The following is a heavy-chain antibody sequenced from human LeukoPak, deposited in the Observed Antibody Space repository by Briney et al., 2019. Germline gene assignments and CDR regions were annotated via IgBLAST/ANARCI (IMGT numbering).Heavy chain of an antibody. CDR3: AHVKLWFGEVLPLDY. Sequence: SGPTLVKSTQTLTLTCTFSGFSLSSSGVGVGWIRQPPGKALEWLALIYWDDDKRYSPSLKSRLTITKDTSKNQVVLTMTNMVPVDTATYYCAHVKLWFGEVLPLDYWGQGTLVTVSS. D-gene: IGHD3-10*01. CDR2: IYWDDDK. CDR1: GFSLSSSGVG. V-gene: IGHV2-5*02. J-gene: IGHJ4*02.